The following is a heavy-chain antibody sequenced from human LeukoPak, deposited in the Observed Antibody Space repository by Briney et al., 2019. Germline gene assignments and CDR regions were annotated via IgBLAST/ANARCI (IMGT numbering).Heavy chain of an antibody. CDR3: TARFHSGSYWGAFDI. CDR2: ISSSSSYI. V-gene: IGHV3-21*03. D-gene: IGHD1-26*01. Sequence: GGSLRLSCAASGFTFSSYSMNWVRQAPGKGLEWVSSISSSSSYIYYADSVKGRFTISRDNAKNSLYLQMNSLKTEDTAVYYCTARFHSGSYWGAFDIWGQGTMVTVSS. J-gene: IGHJ3*02. CDR1: GFTFSSYS.